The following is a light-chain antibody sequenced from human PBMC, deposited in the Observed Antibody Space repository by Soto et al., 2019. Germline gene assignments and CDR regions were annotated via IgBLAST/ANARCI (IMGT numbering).Light chain of an antibody. Sequence: EVVLTQSPATLSLSPGERATLSCRASENVDIYLAWYQQKPGQTPRLLIYDASNRAPGIPARFSGSGSGTDFTLTISSLEPEDFAVYYCQQRRNWPPLTFGGGNKVEIK. V-gene: IGKV3-11*01. J-gene: IGKJ4*01. CDR2: DAS. CDR3: QQRRNWPPLT. CDR1: ENVDIY.